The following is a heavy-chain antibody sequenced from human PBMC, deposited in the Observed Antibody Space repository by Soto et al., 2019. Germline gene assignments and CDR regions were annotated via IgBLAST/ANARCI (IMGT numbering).Heavy chain of an antibody. CDR3: ARDNGYSYGYTLDH. V-gene: IGHV4-59*01. CDR2: IYYSGST. CDR1: GGSISSYY. J-gene: IGHJ4*02. Sequence: TLSLTCTVSGGSISSYYWSWIRQPPGKGLEWIGYIYYSGSTNNNPSLKSRVTISVDTSKNQFSLKLSSVTAADTAVYYCARDNGYSYGYTLDHWGQGTLVTGSS. D-gene: IGHD5-18*01.